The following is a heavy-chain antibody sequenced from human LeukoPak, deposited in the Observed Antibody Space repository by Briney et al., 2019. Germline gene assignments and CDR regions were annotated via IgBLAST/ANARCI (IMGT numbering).Heavy chain of an antibody. V-gene: IGHV4-34*01. CDR1: GGSSSGYY. CDR3: ARGYDYVWGSYRRSFDY. J-gene: IGHJ4*02. D-gene: IGHD3-16*02. Sequence: SETLSLTCAVYGGSSSGYYWSWIRQPPGKGLEWIGEINHSGSTNYNPSLKSRVTISVDTSKNQFSLKLSSVTAADTAVYYCARGYDYVWGSYRRSFDYWGQGTLVTVSS. CDR2: INHSGST.